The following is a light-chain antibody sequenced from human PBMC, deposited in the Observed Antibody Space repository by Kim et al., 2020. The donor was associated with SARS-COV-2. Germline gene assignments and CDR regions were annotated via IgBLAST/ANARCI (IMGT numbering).Light chain of an antibody. J-gene: IGKJ2*01. CDR1: QSVRNNY. Sequence: EIVLTQSPGTLSLSPGERATLSCRASQSVRNNYLAWYQQKPGQTPRLLIHGASSRATGIPDRFSGSGSGTDFTLTISRLEPEEFAMYYCQHYRSSPPMYTFGQGTKLEI. CDR3: QHYRSSPPMYT. CDR2: GAS. V-gene: IGKV3-20*01.